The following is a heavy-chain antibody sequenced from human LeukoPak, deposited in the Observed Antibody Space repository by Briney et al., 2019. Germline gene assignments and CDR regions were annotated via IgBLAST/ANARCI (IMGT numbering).Heavy chain of an antibody. CDR3: AREEGSGGYYHGMDV. D-gene: IGHD3-10*01. CDR2: IKQDGSEK. J-gene: IGHJ6*04. V-gene: IGHV3-7*03. CDR1: GSTFSSYW. Sequence: GGSLRLSCAASGSTFSSYWMSWVRQAPGKGLEWVANIKQDGSEKYYVDSVKGRFTISRDNAKNSLYLQMNSLRAEDTAVYYCAREEGSGGYYHGMDVWGKGTTVTVSS.